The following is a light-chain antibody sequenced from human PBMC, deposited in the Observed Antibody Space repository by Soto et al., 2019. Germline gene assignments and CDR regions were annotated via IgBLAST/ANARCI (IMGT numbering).Light chain of an antibody. CDR2: DAS. J-gene: IGKJ4*01. Sequence: EIVLTQSPATLSLSPGDRATLSCRASQSVGYYLAWYQQRPGQAPRLLIYDASLRAPGVPARFSGGGSGTDFTLTISSLQPEDFAIYYCQQRSNWSPLTFGGGTRVEIK. CDR3: QQRSNWSPLT. CDR1: QSVGYY. V-gene: IGKV3-11*01.